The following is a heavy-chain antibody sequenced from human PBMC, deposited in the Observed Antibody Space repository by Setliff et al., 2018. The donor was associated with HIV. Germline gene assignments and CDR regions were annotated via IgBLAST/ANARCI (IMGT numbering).Heavy chain of an antibody. CDR3: ARLAIYGSD. CDR2: ISNSGSN. Sequence: SETPSLTCTVSGGSISRTSYYWGWIRQPPGKGLEWIGSISNSGSNYYSPSLKSRVTISVDTSKNQFSLKVNSVTAADTAVYFCARLAIYGSDWGQGTTVTVSS. D-gene: IGHD3-10*01. V-gene: IGHV4-39*01. CDR1: GGSISRTSYY. J-gene: IGHJ6*02.